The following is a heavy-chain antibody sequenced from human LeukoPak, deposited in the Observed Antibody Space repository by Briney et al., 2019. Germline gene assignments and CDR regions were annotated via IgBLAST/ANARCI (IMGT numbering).Heavy chain of an antibody. Sequence: PGGSLRLSCAASGFTFGSYAMHWVRQAPGKGLEYVSAITNDGGTTFYANSVKGRFTISRDNSKNTLFLQMGSLRPEDMAVYYCARVDYFTYDFWGQGTLVTVSS. CDR2: ITNDGGTT. CDR3: ARVDYFTYDF. CDR1: GFTFGSYA. D-gene: IGHD3-10*01. V-gene: IGHV3-64*01. J-gene: IGHJ4*02.